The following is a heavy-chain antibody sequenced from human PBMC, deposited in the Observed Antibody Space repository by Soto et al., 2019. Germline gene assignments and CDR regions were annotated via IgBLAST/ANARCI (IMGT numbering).Heavy chain of an antibody. V-gene: IGHV3-30*18. CDR1: GFTFSSYG. CDR2: ISCDGSNK. CDR3: AKDLPKHYYDRPPSEKDAFDI. Sequence: GGSLRLSCAASGFTFSSYGMHWVRQAPGKGLEWVAVISCDGSNKYYADSVKGRFTISRDNSKNTLYLQMNSLRAEDTAVYYCAKDLPKHYYDRPPSEKDAFDIWGQGTMVTVSS. D-gene: IGHD3-22*01. J-gene: IGHJ3*02.